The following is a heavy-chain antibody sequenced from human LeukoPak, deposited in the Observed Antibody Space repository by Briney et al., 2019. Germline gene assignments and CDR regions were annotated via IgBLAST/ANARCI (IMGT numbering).Heavy chain of an antibody. V-gene: IGHV3-9*01. CDR3: AKGITIFGVVIGLLDY. Sequence: GRSLRLSCAASGFTFDDYAMHWVRQAPGKGLEWVSGISWNSGSIGYADSVKGRFTISRDNAKNSLYLQMNSLRAEDTASYYCAKGITIFGVVIGLLDYWGQGTLVTVSS. D-gene: IGHD3-3*01. J-gene: IGHJ4*02. CDR2: ISWNSGSI. CDR1: GFTFDDYA.